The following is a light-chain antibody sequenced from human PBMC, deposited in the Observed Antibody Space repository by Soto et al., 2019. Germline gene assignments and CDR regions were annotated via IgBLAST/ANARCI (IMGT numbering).Light chain of an antibody. CDR3: QQYNIWMYT. Sequence: EIVMTQSPATLSVSPGERATLSCRASQSVSSNLAWYQQKPGQAPRLLISGASTRATGIPARFSGSGSGTEFTLTISSLQSEDFAVYYCQQYNIWMYTFGQGTKLEI. J-gene: IGKJ2*01. V-gene: IGKV3-15*01. CDR2: GAS. CDR1: QSVSSN.